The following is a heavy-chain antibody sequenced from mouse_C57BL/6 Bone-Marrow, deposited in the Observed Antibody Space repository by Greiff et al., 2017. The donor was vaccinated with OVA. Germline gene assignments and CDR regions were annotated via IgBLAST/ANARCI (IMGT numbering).Heavy chain of an antibody. Sequence: QVQLQQPGTELVTPGASVKLSCKASGYTFTSYWMHWVKQRPGQGLEWIGNINPSNGGTTYNEKFKSKATLTVDKSSSTAYMQLSSLTSEDSAVYYCAVYMGGGSRSYWGQGTTLTVSS. D-gene: IGHD1-1*01. CDR1: GYTFTSYW. V-gene: IGHV1-53*01. CDR3: AVYMGGGSRSY. J-gene: IGHJ2*01. CDR2: INPSNGGT.